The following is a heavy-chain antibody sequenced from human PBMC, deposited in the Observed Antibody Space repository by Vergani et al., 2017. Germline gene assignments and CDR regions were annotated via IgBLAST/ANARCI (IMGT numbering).Heavy chain of an antibody. Sequence: EVQLVQSGAEVKKPGESLKISRQGSGYSITNYWIAWVRQRPGKGLEWMGIIYAGDSDVRYSPSFQGKVTMSVDKSLSTAYLQWSSLKASDNATYYCAKTHDFSSLYSSYNWFDPWGQGTQVTVSS. V-gene: IGHV5-51*03. CDR3: AKTHDFSSLYSSYNWFDP. D-gene: IGHD3-3*01. J-gene: IGHJ5*02. CDR2: IYAGDSDV. CDR1: GYSITNYW.